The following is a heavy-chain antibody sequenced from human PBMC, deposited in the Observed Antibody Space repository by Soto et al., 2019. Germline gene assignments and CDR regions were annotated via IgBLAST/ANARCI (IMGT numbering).Heavy chain of an antibody. D-gene: IGHD2-15*01. Sequence: QVQLQESGPGLVKPSQTLSLTCTVSGGSISSGNYYWSWIRQPPGKGLEWIGFISYSGSTYYSTSLKSRVTISVETSKSQFSLKLSFVTAAVTAVYYCATMGTPATGLYFFDYWGQGSLVTVSS. J-gene: IGHJ4*02. CDR1: GGSISSGNYY. V-gene: IGHV4-30-4*01. CDR2: ISYSGST. CDR3: ATMGTPATGLYFFDY.